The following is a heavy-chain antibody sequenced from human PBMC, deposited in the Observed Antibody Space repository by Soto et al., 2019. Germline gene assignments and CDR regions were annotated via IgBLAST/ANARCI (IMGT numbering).Heavy chain of an antibody. CDR2: IIPIFGTA. J-gene: IGHJ6*02. D-gene: IGHD4-17*01. CDR1: GGTFSSYA. Sequence: QVQLVQSGAEVKKPGSSVKVSCKASGGTFSSYAISWVRQAPGQGLEWMGGIIPIFGTANYAQKFQGRVTITADESTSTAYMELSSLRSEDTAVYYCVRSRTTVVTYYYYGMDVWGQGTTVTVSS. CDR3: VRSRTTVVTYYYYGMDV. V-gene: IGHV1-69*01.